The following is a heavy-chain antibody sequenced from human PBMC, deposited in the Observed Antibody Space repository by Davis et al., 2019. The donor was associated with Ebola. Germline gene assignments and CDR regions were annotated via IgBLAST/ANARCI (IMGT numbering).Heavy chain of an antibody. CDR1: GGSISRGGYY. CDR2: IYYSGST. D-gene: IGHD2-21*01. Sequence: SETLSLTCTVSGGSISRGGYYWSWIRQHPGKGLEWIGYIYYSGSTYYNPSLKSRVTISVDTSKNQFSLKLSSVTAADTAVYYCARDHGSYNGMDVWGQGTTVTVSS. CDR3: ARDHGSYNGMDV. V-gene: IGHV4-31*03. J-gene: IGHJ6*02.